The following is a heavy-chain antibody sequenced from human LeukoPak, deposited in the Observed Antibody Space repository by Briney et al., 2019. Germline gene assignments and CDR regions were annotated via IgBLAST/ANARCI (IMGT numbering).Heavy chain of an antibody. CDR2: INPNSGGT. J-gene: IGHJ4*02. CDR1: GYTFTGYY. D-gene: IGHD2-21*01. CDR3: ARDVARSFDY. Sequence: ASVKVSCKASGYTFTGYYMHWVRQAPGQGLEWMGWINPNSGGTHYAQNFQGRVTMTRDSSISTAYMELSRLTSDDTAVYSCARDVARSFDYWGQGTLVTVSS. V-gene: IGHV1-2*02.